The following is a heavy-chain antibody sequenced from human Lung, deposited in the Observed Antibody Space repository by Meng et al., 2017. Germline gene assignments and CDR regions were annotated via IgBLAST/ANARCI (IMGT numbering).Heavy chain of an antibody. CDR3: ARDKPPNDV. V-gene: IGHV3-30*01. Sequence: QVGVVVFGGGGVQPGGALRLSCAASGFTFNTYAMHWVRQAPGKGLEWVSLMSFDGAQIYYSDSVRGRFTISRDNSKNTLYLQMNSLRAEDTAAYYCARDKPPNDVWGRGTLVTVSS. J-gene: IGHJ2*01. CDR1: GFTFNTYA. CDR2: MSFDGAQI.